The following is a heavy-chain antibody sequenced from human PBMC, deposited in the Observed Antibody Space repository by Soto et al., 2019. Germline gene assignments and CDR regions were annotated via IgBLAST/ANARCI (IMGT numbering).Heavy chain of an antibody. V-gene: IGHV4-30-4*01. D-gene: IGHD2-2*01. Sequence: SETLSLTCTVSGGSISSGDYYWSWIRQPPGKGLEWIGNIYYSGSTYYNPSLKSRVTISVDTSKNQFSLKLSSVTAADTAVYYCARGGYCIITSCQHILYNCIHPWGQGTLVTVSS. CDR1: GGSISSGDYY. CDR3: ARGGYCIITSCQHILYNCIHP. J-gene: IGHJ5*02. CDR2: IYYSGST.